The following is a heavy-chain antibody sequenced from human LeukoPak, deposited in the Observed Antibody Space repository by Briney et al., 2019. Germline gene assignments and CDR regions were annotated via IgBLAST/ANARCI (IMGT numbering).Heavy chain of an antibody. D-gene: IGHD3-22*01. V-gene: IGHV3-66*02. Sequence: GGSLRLSCAASGFTVSSNYMSWVRQTPGKGLEWVSVIYSGGSTYYADSVKGRFTISRDNSKNTLYLQMNSLRAEDTAVYYCEREEYYYDSSGHHYFDYWGQGTLVNVSS. CDR3: EREEYYYDSSGHHYFDY. CDR1: GFTVSSNY. J-gene: IGHJ4*02. CDR2: IYSGGST.